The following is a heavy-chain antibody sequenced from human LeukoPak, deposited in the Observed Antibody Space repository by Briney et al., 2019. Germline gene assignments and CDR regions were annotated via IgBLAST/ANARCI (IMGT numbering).Heavy chain of an antibody. J-gene: IGHJ4*02. Sequence: ASVKVSCKASGGTFSSYAISWVRQAPGQGLEWMGRIIPIFGTANYAQKFQGRVTITTDESTSTAYMELSSLRSDDTAVYYCARDRHLEAATVYWGQGTLVTVSS. V-gene: IGHV1-69*05. CDR1: GGTFSSYA. CDR3: ARDRHLEAATVY. CDR2: IIPIFGTA. D-gene: IGHD1-26*01.